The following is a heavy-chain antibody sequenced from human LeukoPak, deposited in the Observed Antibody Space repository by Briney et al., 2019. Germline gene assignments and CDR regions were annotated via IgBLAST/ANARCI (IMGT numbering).Heavy chain of an antibody. V-gene: IGHV1-69*13. J-gene: IGHJ4*02. CDR2: IIPMFGTA. Sequence: SVKVSCKASGGTFNSYAIRWVRQAAGQGREGMGGIIPMFGTANYAQKFQGRGKNTGDESTSTAYMQLSSLRSEDTAVYYCASSGYSSSWYYFDYWGQGTLVTVSS. D-gene: IGHD6-13*01. CDR3: ASSGYSSSWYYFDY. CDR1: GGTFNSYA.